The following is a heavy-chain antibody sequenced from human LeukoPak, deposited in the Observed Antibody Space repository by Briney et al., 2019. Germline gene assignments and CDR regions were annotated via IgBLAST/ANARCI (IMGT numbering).Heavy chain of an antibody. J-gene: IGHJ4*02. D-gene: IGHD6-19*01. CDR1: GGSISSSSYY. Sequence: SETLSLTCTVSGGSISSSSYYWGWIRQPPGKGLEWIGSIYYSGSTYYNPSLKSRVTISVDTSKNQFSLKLSSVTAADTAVYYCARPGYSSGWYLFDYWGQGTLVTVSS. CDR2: IYYSGST. CDR3: ARPGYSSGWYLFDY. V-gene: IGHV4-39*01.